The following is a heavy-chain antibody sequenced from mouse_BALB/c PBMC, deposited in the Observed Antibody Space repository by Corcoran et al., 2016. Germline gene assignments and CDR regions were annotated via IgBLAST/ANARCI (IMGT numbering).Heavy chain of an antibody. Sequence: EVQLQQSGAELVKPGASVKLSCTASGLNIKDTYLHVVKQRPEQGLGWIGRIDPANGNTKYDPKFQGKATITADTSSNTAYLQLSSLTSEDTAVYYCARNLRYGLDYWGQGTTLTVSS. D-gene: IGHD1-1*01. CDR2: IDPANGNT. V-gene: IGHV14-3*02. J-gene: IGHJ2*01. CDR1: GLNIKDTY. CDR3: ARNLRYGLDY.